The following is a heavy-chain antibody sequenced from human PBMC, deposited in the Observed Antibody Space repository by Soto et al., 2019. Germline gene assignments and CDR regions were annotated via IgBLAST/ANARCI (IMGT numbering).Heavy chain of an antibody. CDR3: ARDRVMRGNSYYYGMDV. V-gene: IGHV1-69*12. Sequence: QVQLVQSGAEVKKPGSSVKVSCKASGGTFSNFAISWVRQAPGQGLEWMGAIIPTFASPYYAQRFQGRISITADASTTTALMEVSSLRSDDTAVDFCARDRVMRGNSYYYGMDVWGQGSTVTVSS. CDR1: GGTFSNFA. D-gene: IGHD3-10*01. CDR2: IIPTFASP. J-gene: IGHJ6*02.